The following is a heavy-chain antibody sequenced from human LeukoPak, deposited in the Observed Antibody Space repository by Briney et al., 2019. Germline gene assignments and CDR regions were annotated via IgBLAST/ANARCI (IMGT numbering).Heavy chain of an antibody. CDR3: ARHPQQWLDLGFDY. D-gene: IGHD6-19*01. CDR2: INHSGST. J-gene: IGHJ4*02. V-gene: IGHV4-34*01. Sequence: SETLSLTCAVYGGSFSGYYWSWIRQPPGKGLEWIGEINHSGSTNYNPSLKSRVTISVDTSKNQFSLKLSSVTAADTAVYYCARHPQQWLDLGFDYWGQGTLVTVSS. CDR1: GGSFSGYY.